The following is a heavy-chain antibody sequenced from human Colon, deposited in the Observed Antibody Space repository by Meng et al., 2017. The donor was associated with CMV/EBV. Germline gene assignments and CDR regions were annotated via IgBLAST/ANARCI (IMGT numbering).Heavy chain of an antibody. CDR3: AKDRSYSAFGYFDD. D-gene: IGHD1-26*01. J-gene: IGHJ4*02. CDR2: ITWNSRKI. V-gene: IGHV3-9*01. CDR1: GFTMEDYA. Sequence: GGSLRLSCAASGFTMEDYAMHWVRQVPGKGLEWVAGITWNSRKIGYATPVKGRFTISRDNAKNSLDLELNSLRLDDTGLYYCAKDRSYSAFGYFDDWGQGTLVTVSS.